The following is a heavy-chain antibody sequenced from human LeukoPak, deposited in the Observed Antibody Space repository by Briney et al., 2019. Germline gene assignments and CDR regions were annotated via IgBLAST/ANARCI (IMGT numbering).Heavy chain of an antibody. Sequence: SETLSLTCTVSGGSISRNNYYWDWIRQPPGKGLEWIGSIYYSGSTYYNPSLKSRVTISVDTSKNQFSLKLSSVTAADTAVYYCASELDSSWPNWFDPWGQGTLVTVSS. CDR1: GGSISRNNYY. V-gene: IGHV4-39*01. D-gene: IGHD6-13*01. J-gene: IGHJ5*02. CDR2: IYYSGST. CDR3: ASELDSSWPNWFDP.